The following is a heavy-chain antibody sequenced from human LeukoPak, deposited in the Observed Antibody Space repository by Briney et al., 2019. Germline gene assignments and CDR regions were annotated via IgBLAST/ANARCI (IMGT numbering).Heavy chain of an antibody. D-gene: IGHD6-25*01. J-gene: IGHJ6*02. V-gene: IGHV3-7*01. CDR1: GFTFSSYW. Sequence: GGSLRLSCAASGFTFSSYWMSWVRQAPGKGLEWVANIKQDGSEKYYVDSVKGRFTISRDNARNSLYPQMNSLRAEDTAVYYCASEGAAYGMDVWGQGTTVTVSS. CDR2: IKQDGSEK. CDR3: ASEGAAYGMDV.